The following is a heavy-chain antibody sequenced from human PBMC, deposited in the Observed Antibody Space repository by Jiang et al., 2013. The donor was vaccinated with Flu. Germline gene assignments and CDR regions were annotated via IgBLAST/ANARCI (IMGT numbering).Heavy chain of an antibody. V-gene: IGHV2-70*01. CDR2: IDWDDDK. Sequence: TLTLTCTFSGFSLSTSGMCVSWIRQPPGKALEWLALIDWDDDKYYSTSLKTRLTISKDTSKNQVVLTMTNMDPVDTATYYCARASYYYDSSGYYLNYYGMDVWGQGTTVTVSS. J-gene: IGHJ6*02. CDR3: ARASYYYDSSGYYLNYYGMDV. CDR1: GFSLSTSGMC. D-gene: IGHD3-22*01.